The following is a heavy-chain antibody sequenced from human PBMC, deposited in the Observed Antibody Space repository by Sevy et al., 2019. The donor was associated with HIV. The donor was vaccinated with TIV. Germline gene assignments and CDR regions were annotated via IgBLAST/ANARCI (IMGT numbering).Heavy chain of an antibody. CDR1: GFTFSSYG. V-gene: IGHV3-30*02. Sequence: GGSLRLSCAASGFTFSSYGMHWVRQAPGKGLEWVAFIRYDGSNKYYADSVKGRFTISRDNSKNTLYLQMNSLRAEDTAGDYWAKDPDQWGGDCYGGEKGDYWGQGTLVTVSS. D-gene: IGHD2-21*01. J-gene: IGHJ4*02. CDR3: AKDPDQWGGDCYGGEKGDY. CDR2: IRYDGSNK.